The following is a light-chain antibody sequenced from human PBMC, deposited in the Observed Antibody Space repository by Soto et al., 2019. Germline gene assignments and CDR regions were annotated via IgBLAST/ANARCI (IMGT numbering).Light chain of an antibody. CDR3: QQYCCSSLYP. CDR2: GAS. Sequence: EIVLTQSPGTMSLSPGERATLSCRASPSVSSSYLAWYQQKPGQAPRLLIYGASSRATGITDRFSGSGSGTDFTLTISRLEPEDFAVYFCQQYCCSSLYPFGQGTKLEIK. J-gene: IGKJ2*01. CDR1: PSVSSSY. V-gene: IGKV3-20*01.